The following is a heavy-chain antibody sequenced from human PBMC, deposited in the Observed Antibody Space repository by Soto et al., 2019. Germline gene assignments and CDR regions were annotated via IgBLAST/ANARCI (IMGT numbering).Heavy chain of an antibody. CDR2: ISWNSGTM. Sequence: GGSLRLSCAASGFSFEDYAMNWVRQGPVKGLEWVSRISWNSGTMHYADSVKGRFTISRDNAKNSLYLEMNGLRVEDTALYYCAKDRHRSGLGHWYDPWGQGTLVTVSS. V-gene: IGHV3-9*01. CDR3: AKDRHRSGLGHWYDP. D-gene: IGHD3-3*01. CDR1: GFSFEDYA. J-gene: IGHJ5*02.